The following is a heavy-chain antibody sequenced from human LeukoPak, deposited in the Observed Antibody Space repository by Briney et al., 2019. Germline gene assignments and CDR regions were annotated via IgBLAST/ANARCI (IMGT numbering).Heavy chain of an antibody. D-gene: IGHD1-26*01. J-gene: IGHJ5*02. CDR2: MNPNSGNT. Sequence: RASVKVSCKASGYKFDTNGITYGVTWVRQATGQGLEWMGWMNPNSGNTGYAQKFQGRVTMTRNTSISTAYMELSSLRSEDTAVYYCAIDSGSIQTKGPHWFDPWGQGTLVTVSS. CDR1: GYKFDTNGITYG. CDR3: AIDSGSIQTKGPHWFDP. V-gene: IGHV1-8*01.